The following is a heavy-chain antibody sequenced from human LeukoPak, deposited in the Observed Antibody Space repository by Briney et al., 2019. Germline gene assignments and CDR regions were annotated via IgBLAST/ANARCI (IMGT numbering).Heavy chain of an antibody. D-gene: IGHD3-3*01. Sequence: SETLSLTCDVSGYSITNGYYWVWLRQPPGKGLEWIGSLYHSDSIYYNPSLKSRVTMSVDTSKNQFSLRLSFVTAADTAVYHCARQHDSYYYYYVDVWGKGTTVTVSS. J-gene: IGHJ6*03. V-gene: IGHV4-38-2*01. CDR1: GYSITNGYY. CDR3: ARQHDSYYYYYVDV. CDR2: LYHSDSI.